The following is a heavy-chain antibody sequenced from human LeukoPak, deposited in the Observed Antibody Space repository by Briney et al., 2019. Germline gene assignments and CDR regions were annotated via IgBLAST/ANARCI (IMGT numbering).Heavy chain of an antibody. CDR2: INPSGGST. Sequence: ASVKVSCKASGYTFTSYYMHWVRQAPGQGLEWMGIINPSGGSTSYAQKFQGRVAMTRDTSMSTVYMELSSLRSEDTAVYYCARCGPSGSYYCAFDYWGQGTLVTVSS. CDR1: GYTFTSYY. V-gene: IGHV1-46*01. J-gene: IGHJ4*02. D-gene: IGHD1-26*01. CDR3: ARCGPSGSYYCAFDY.